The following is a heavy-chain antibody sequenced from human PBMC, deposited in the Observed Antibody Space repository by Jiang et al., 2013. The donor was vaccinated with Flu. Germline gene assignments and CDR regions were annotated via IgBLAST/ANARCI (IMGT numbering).Heavy chain of an antibody. Sequence: SRVTISVDTSKNQFSLKLSSVTAADTAVYYCARHVSGGDKWELPLGHAFDIWGQGTMVTVSS. CDR3: ARHVSGGDKWELPLGHAFDI. V-gene: IGHV4-59*08. D-gene: IGHD1-26*01. J-gene: IGHJ3*02.